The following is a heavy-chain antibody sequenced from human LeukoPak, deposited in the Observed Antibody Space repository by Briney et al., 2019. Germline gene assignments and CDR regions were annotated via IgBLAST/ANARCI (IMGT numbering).Heavy chain of an antibody. V-gene: IGHV4-30-4*01. J-gene: IGHJ4*02. CDR1: GGSISSGGYY. Sequence: SETLSLTCTVSGGSISSGGYYWSWIRQPPGKGLEWIGYIYYSGSTYYNPSLKSRVTISVDTSKNQFSLKLSSVTAADTAVYYCARDDGDVLFDYWGQGTLVTVSS. CDR3: ARDDGDVLFDY. D-gene: IGHD4-17*01. CDR2: IYYSGST.